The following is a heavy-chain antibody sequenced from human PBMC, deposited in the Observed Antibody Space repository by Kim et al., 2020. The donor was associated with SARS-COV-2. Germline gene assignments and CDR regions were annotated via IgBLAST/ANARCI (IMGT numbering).Heavy chain of an antibody. Sequence: SVKVSCKASGGTFSSYAISWVRQAPGQGLEWMGGIIPIFGTANYAQKFQGRVTITADESTSTAYMELSSLRSEDTAVYYCARLGLDCSSTSCYPLGPYYYGMDVWGQGTTVTVSS. CDR1: GGTFSSYA. D-gene: IGHD2-2*01. J-gene: IGHJ6*02. CDR2: IIPIFGTA. V-gene: IGHV1-69*13. CDR3: ARLGLDCSSTSCYPLGPYYYGMDV.